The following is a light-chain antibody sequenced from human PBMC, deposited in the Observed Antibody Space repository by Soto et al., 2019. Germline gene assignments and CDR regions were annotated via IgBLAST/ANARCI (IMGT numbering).Light chain of an antibody. CDR3: QQSADSPRT. CDR1: QSVSSTY. V-gene: IGKV3-20*01. J-gene: IGKJ1*01. Sequence: EIVLTQSPGTLSLSPGERATLSCRASQSVSSTYLAWYQQKPGQAPRLLIYGASSRATGIPDRFSGSGSGTDFTLTISRLEPEDFVVYYCQQSADSPRTFCQGTKVEIK. CDR2: GAS.